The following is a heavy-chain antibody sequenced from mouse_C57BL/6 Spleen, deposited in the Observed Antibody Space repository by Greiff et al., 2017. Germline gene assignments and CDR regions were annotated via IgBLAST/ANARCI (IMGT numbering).Heavy chain of an antibody. CDR3: ARSYDYDSLYAMDY. V-gene: IGHV1-82*01. D-gene: IGHD2-4*01. Sequence: QVQLQQSGPELVKPGASVKISCKASGYAFSSSWMNWVKQRPGKGLEWIGRIYPGDGDTNYNGKFKGKATLTADKSSRTAYMQLSSLTSEDSAVYFCARSYDYDSLYAMDYWGQGTSVTVSS. CDR1: GYAFSSSW. CDR2: IYPGDGDT. J-gene: IGHJ4*01.